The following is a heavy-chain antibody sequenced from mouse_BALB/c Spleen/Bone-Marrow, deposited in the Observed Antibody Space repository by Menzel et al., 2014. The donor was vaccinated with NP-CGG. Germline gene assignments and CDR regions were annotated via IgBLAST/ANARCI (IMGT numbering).Heavy chain of an antibody. V-gene: IGHV1-9*01. Sequence: VQLQQSGAELMKPGASVKISCTATGYTFSSYWIEWVKQRPGHGLEWIGEILPGSGSTKYNEKFKGKATFTADTSSNTTYMQLSILPSEASDFYCGACYYYGSSGFAYWGQGTLVTVSA. D-gene: IGHD1-1*01. J-gene: IGHJ3*01. CDR1: GYTFSSYW. CDR2: ILPGSGST. CDR3: ACYYYGSSGFAY.